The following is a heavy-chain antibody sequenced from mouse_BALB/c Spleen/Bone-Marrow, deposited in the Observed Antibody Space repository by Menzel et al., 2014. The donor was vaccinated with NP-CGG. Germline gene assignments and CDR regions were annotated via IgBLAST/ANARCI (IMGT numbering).Heavy chain of an antibody. CDR1: GFTFSSYG. Sequence: EVKLVESGGDLVKPGGSLKLSCAASGFTFSSYGMSWVRQTPDKRLEWVATISSGGSYTYYPDSVKGRFTISRDNAKNNLYLQMSSRKSEEAAMYYCARQEITTKNACIAYWGQGTLVTVSS. CDR3: ARQEITTKNACIAY. J-gene: IGHJ3*01. D-gene: IGHD2-4*01. CDR2: ISSGGSYT. V-gene: IGHV5-6*01.